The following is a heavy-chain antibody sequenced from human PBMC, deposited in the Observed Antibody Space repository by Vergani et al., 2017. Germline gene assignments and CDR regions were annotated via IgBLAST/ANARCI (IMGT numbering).Heavy chain of an antibody. D-gene: IGHD1-26*01. V-gene: IGHV1-18*01. Sequence: QVQLVQSGAEVKKPGSSVKVSCKASGGTFSSYAISWVRQAPGQGLEWMGWISAYNGNTNYEQKIQGRVTMTTDTSTSTAYMELRSLRSDVTAVSYCARARLVNGSDSGAYYYYGMDVWGQGTTVTVSS. CDR3: ARARLVNGSDSGAYYYYGMDV. J-gene: IGHJ6*02. CDR1: GGTFSSYA. CDR2: ISAYNGNT.